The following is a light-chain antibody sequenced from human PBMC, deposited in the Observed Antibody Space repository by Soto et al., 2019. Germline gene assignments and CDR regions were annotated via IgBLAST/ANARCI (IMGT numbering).Light chain of an antibody. J-gene: IGKJ2*01. CDR2: GAS. CDR1: QSISSW. Sequence: DIQMTQSPSTLSASVGDRVTITCRASQSISSWLAWYQQNPGKAPKLLIYGASSLESGVSSRFSGSGSVTEFSLTIDSLQPDDSATYYCQQYSSSSPTFGQGTKLEI. V-gene: IGKV1-5*01. CDR3: QQYSSSSPT.